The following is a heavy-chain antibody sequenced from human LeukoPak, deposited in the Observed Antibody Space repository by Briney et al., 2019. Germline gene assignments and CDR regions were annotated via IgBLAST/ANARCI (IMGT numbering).Heavy chain of an antibody. CDR2: IYYSGST. CDR1: GGSISSYY. V-gene: IGHV4-59*01. D-gene: IGHD4-17*01. Sequence: SETLSLTCTVSGGSISSYYWSWIRQPPGKGLEWIGYIYYSGSTNYNPSLKSRVTISVDTSKNQFSLKLSSVTAADTAVYYCARGGYGDYLLYYWGQGTLVTVSS. CDR3: ARGGYGDYLLYY. J-gene: IGHJ4*02.